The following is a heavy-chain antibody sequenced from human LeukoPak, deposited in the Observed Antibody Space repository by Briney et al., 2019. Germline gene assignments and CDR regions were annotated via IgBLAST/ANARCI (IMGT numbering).Heavy chain of an antibody. CDR2: ISAYNGNT. CDR3: ARLWFGDYYFDY. D-gene: IGHD3-10*01. J-gene: IGHJ4*02. CDR1: GYTFTSYG. Sequence: ASVKVSCKASGYTFTSYGISWVRQAPGQGLEWMGWISAYNGNTNYEQKLQGRVTMTTDTSTSTAYMELRSLRSDDTAVYYCARLWFGDYYFDYWGQGTLVTVSS. V-gene: IGHV1-18*01.